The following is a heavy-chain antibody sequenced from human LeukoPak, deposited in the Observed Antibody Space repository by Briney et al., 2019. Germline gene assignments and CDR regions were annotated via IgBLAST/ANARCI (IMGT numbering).Heavy chain of an antibody. J-gene: IGHJ4*02. CDR1: GGSISTYY. Sequence: SETLSLTCTVSGGSISTYYWSWLRQPAGKGLEWIGYVSDSGNTNHNPSLKSPVTISVDTSKNQFSLKLWSVTAADTAVYYCARTTQEGSVVKTYYFDYWGQGTLLTVSS. V-gene: IGHV4-59*01. CDR2: VSDSGNT. D-gene: IGHD6-25*01. CDR3: ARTTQEGSVVKTYYFDY.